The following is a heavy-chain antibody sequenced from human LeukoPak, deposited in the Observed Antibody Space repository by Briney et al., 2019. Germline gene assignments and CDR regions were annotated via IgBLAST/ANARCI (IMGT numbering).Heavy chain of an antibody. D-gene: IGHD5-18*01. J-gene: IGHJ4*02. V-gene: IGHV4-34*01. CDR2: INHSGST. CDR1: GGSFSGYY. Sequence: PSETLSLTCAVYGGSFSGYYWSWIRQPPGKGLEWIGEINHSGSTNYNPSLKSRVTISVVTSKNQFSLKLSSVTAADTAVYYCARHKGAMVPLFDYWGQGTLVTVSS. CDR3: ARHKGAMVPLFDY.